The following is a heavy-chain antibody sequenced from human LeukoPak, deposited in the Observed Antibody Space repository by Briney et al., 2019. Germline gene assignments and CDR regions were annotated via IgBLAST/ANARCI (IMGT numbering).Heavy chain of an antibody. CDR2: ISTYNGNT. CDR1: GYTFTSYD. V-gene: IGHV1-18*01. Sequence: ASGKVSCKASGYTFTSYDISWVRQAPGQGLEWMGWISTYNGNTNYAQKLQGRVTMTTGTITTTAYMELRSLRSDDTAVYYCARDHSGNWFDPWGQGTLVTVSS. J-gene: IGHJ5*02. CDR3: ARDHSGNWFDP. D-gene: IGHD1-26*01.